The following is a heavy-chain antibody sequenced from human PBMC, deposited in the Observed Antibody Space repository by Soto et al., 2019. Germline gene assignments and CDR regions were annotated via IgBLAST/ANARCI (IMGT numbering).Heavy chain of an antibody. CDR2: ISYDGSNK. CDR1: GFTFSSYA. J-gene: IGHJ4*02. D-gene: IGHD1-26*01. Sequence: QVQLVESGGGVVQPGRSLRLSCAASGFTFSSYAMHWVRQAPGKGLEWVAVISYDGSNKYYADSVKGRFTISRDNSKNTLYLQMNSLRAEDTAVYYCAREGIVGATLVHYWGQGTLVTVSS. CDR3: AREGIVGATLVHY. V-gene: IGHV3-30-3*01.